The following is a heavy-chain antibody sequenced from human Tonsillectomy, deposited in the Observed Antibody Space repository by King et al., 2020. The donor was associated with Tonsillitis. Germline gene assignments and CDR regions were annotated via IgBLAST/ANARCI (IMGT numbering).Heavy chain of an antibody. Sequence: VQLVESGGGVVQPGRSLRLSCAASGFTFSSYGMHWVRQAPGKGLEWVAVICYDGSNKYYADSVKGRFTISRDNSENTLYLQMNSLRAEDTAVYYCARDGEEYYDSSGYDDYFDYWGQGTLVTVSS. J-gene: IGHJ4*02. CDR3: ARDGEEYYDSSGYDDYFDY. CDR2: ICYDGSNK. CDR1: GFTFSSYG. V-gene: IGHV3-33*08. D-gene: IGHD3-22*01.